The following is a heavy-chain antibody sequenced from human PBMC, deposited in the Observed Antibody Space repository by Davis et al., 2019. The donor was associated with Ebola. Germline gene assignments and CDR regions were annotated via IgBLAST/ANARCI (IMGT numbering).Heavy chain of an antibody. CDR1: GGTFSSYT. V-gene: IGHV1-69*02. CDR2: IIPILGIA. CDR3: ARSNYSSGGGMDV. J-gene: IGHJ6*02. Sequence: SVKVSCKASGGTFSSYTISWVRQAPGQGLEWMGRIIPILGIANYAQKFQGRVTITADKSTSTAYMELSSLRSEDTAVYYCARSNYSSGGGMDVWGQGTTVTVSS. D-gene: IGHD6-19*01.